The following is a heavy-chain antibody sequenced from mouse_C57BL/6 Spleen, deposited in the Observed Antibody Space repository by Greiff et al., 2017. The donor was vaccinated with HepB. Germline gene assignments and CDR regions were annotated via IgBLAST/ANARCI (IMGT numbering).Heavy chain of an antibody. D-gene: IGHD3-2*02. V-gene: IGHV1-81*01. CDR3: AREAQATRFAY. Sequence: VQLVESGAELARPGASVKLSCKASGYTFTSYGISWVKQRTGQGLEWIGEIYPRSGNTYYNEKFKGKATLTADKSSSTAYMELRSLTSEDSAVYFCAREAQATRFAYWGQGTLVTVSA. CDR2: IYPRSGNT. CDR1: GYTFTSYG. J-gene: IGHJ3*01.